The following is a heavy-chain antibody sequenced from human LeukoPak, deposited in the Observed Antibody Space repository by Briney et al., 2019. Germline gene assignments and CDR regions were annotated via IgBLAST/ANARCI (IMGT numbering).Heavy chain of an antibody. Sequence: PGGSLRLSCAASGFTFSSYWMSWVRQAPGKGLEWVANIKQDGSEKYYVDSVKGRFTISRDNAKNSLYLQMNSLRAEDTAVYYCARDRSLQWLVYGAFDYWGQGALVTVSS. J-gene: IGHJ4*02. CDR3: ARDRSLQWLVYGAFDY. V-gene: IGHV3-7*01. D-gene: IGHD6-19*01. CDR2: IKQDGSEK. CDR1: GFTFSSYW.